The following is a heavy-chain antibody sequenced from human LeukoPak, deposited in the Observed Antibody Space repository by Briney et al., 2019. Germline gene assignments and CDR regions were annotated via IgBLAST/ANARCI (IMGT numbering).Heavy chain of an antibody. CDR1: GYSISSGYY. J-gene: IGHJ3*02. V-gene: IGHV4-38-2*02. Sequence: SETLSLTCSVSGYSISSGYYWGWIRQPPGKGLEWIGSIYHSGSTYYNPSLKSRATKSVDMSKNQFSLTLNSVTAADTAVYYCVRADYNGGNPGSFDIWGRGTMVTVSS. CDR3: VRADYNGGNPGSFDI. D-gene: IGHD2-8*01. CDR2: IYHSGST.